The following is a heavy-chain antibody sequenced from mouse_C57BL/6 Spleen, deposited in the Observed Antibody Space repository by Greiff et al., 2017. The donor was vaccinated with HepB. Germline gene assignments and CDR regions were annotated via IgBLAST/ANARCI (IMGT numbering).Heavy chain of an antibody. J-gene: IGHJ1*03. Sequence: EVMLVESGGGLVQPGGSLSLSCAASGFTFTDYYMSWVRQPPGKALEWLGFIRNKANGYTTEYSASVKGRFTISRDNSQSILYLQMNALRAEDSATYYCARSSLYYGNYSHWYFDVWGTGTTVTVAS. CDR1: GFTFTDYY. V-gene: IGHV7-3*01. CDR3: ARSSLYYGNYSHWYFDV. D-gene: IGHD2-1*01. CDR2: IRNKANGYTT.